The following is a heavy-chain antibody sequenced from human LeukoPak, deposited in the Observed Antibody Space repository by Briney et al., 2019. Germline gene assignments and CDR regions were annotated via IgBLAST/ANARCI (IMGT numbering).Heavy chain of an antibody. CDR2: IYYSGST. Sequence: SETLSLTCTVSGGSISNGGYYWSWIRQHPGKGLEWIGYIYYSGSTYYNPSLKSRVTISVDTSKNQFSLKLSSVTAADTAVYYCARDSTEGSGSYTPYHWGQGTLVTVSS. V-gene: IGHV4-31*03. CDR3: ARDSTEGSGSYTPYH. J-gene: IGHJ4*02. D-gene: IGHD3-10*01. CDR1: GGSISNGGYY.